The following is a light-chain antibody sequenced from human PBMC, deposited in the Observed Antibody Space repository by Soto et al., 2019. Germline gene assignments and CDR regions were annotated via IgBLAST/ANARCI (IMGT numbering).Light chain of an antibody. J-gene: IGLJ2*01. CDR3: SSYTSSSTLL. V-gene: IGLV2-14*01. Sequence: QSALTQPASVSGSPGQSITISCTGTSSDLGGYNYVSWYQQHPGKAPKLIIYEVNNRPSGVSNRFSGSKSGNTASLTISGVQAEDEADYYCSSYTSSSTLLFGGGTKVTVL. CDR1: SSDLGGYNY. CDR2: EVN.